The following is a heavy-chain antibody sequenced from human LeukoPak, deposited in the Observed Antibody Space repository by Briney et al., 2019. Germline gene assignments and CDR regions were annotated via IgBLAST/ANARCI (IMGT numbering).Heavy chain of an antibody. CDR1: GGSISNYY. CDR3: ARVHYDFWSGYWFDC. Sequence: PSETLSLTCTVSGGSISNYYWSWIRQPPGKGLEWIGYIYYSGSTNYNPSLKSRVTISVDTSKNQFSLKLSSVTAADTAVYYCARVHYDFWSGYWFDCWGQGTLVTVSS. D-gene: IGHD3-3*01. J-gene: IGHJ4*02. CDR2: IYYSGST. V-gene: IGHV4-59*01.